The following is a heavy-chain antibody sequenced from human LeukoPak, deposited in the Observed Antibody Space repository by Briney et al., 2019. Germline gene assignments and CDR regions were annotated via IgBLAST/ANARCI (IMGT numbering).Heavy chain of an antibody. CDR3: ARDLVAGDCSSTSCYLFDY. CDR2: ISAYNGNT. J-gene: IGHJ4*02. D-gene: IGHD2-2*01. Sequence: ASVKVSCKASGYIFTSYGISWVRQAPGQGLEWMGWISAYNGNTNYAQKLQGRVTMTTDTSTSTAYMELRSLRSDDTAVYYCARDLVAGDCSSTSCYLFDYWGQGTLVTVSS. CDR1: GYIFTSYG. V-gene: IGHV1-18*01.